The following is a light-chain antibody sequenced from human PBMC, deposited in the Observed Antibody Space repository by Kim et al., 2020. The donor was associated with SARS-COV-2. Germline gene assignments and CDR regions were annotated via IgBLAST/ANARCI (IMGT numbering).Light chain of an antibody. Sequence: DIQMTQSPSTLSASVGDRVTITCRASQSISSWLAWYQQKPGKAPKLLIYDASSLESGVPSRFSGSGSGTEFTLTISSLQPDDFATYYCQQYNSHRRTFGQGTKVDIK. CDR3: QQYNSHRRT. V-gene: IGKV1-5*01. J-gene: IGKJ1*01. CDR2: DAS. CDR1: QSISSW.